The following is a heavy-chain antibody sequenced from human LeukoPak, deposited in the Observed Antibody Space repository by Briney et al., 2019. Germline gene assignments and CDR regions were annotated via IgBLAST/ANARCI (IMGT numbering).Heavy chain of an antibody. J-gene: IGHJ4*02. V-gene: IGHV1-18*04. CDR1: GYTFTSYG. Sequence: VASVKVSCKASGYTFTSYGISWVRQAPGQGLEWMGWISAYNGNTNYAQKLQGRVTMTTDTSTSTAYMELRSLRSEDTAVYYCATRFVVWSGYSGIGTGFDYWGQGTLVTVSS. CDR3: ATRFVVWSGYSGIGTGFDY. CDR2: ISAYNGNT. D-gene: IGHD3-3*01.